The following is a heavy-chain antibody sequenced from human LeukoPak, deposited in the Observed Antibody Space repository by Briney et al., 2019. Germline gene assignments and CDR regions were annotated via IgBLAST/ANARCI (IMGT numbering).Heavy chain of an antibody. Sequence: GASVKVSCKASGYTFTGYYMHWVRQAPGQGPEWMEWIAPNSGGTNYAQKFQGRVTMTRDTSISTAYMKLSRLRSDDTAVYYCAREYSSSSGRLYDYWGQGTLVTVSS. CDR2: IAPNSGGT. D-gene: IGHD6-6*01. CDR3: AREYSSSSGRLYDY. V-gene: IGHV1-2*02. CDR1: GYTFTGYY. J-gene: IGHJ4*02.